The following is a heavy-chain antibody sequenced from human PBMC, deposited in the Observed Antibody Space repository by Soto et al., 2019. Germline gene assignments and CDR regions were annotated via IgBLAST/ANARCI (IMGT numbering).Heavy chain of an antibody. V-gene: IGHV4-39*01. J-gene: IGHJ5*02. CDR1: GCSISSSSYY. Sequence: SETLSLTCTVSGCSISSSSYYRGWVRPPPGKGLEWIGSIYYSGSNYYNPSLKSRVTVSVDTSKNQFSLKLSSVTAADTAVYYCARHLGFLTGPSLGWFDPWGQGTLVTVSS. CDR2: IYYSGSN. D-gene: IGHD3-9*01. CDR3: ARHLGFLTGPSLGWFDP.